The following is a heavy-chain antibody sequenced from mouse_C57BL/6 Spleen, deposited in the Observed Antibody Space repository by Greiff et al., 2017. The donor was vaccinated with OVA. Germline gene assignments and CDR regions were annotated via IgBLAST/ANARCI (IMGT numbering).Heavy chain of an antibody. CDR1: GYTFTSYW. Sequence: QVQLQQPGAELVMPGASVKLSCKASGYTFTSYWMHWVKQRPGQGLEWIGEIDPSDSYTNYNQKFKGKSTLTVDKSSSTAYMQLSSLTSEDSAVYYCASTITTVVATVNWYFDVWGTGTTVTVSS. CDR2: IDPSDSYT. J-gene: IGHJ1*03. CDR3: ASTITTVVATVNWYFDV. D-gene: IGHD1-1*01. V-gene: IGHV1-69*01.